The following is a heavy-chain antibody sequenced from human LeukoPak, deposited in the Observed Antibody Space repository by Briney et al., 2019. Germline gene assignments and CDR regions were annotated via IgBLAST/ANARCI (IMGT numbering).Heavy chain of an antibody. CDR2: ISSSSSYI. CDR1: GFTFSSYS. CDR3: ARAVTSGGLDY. J-gene: IGHJ4*02. D-gene: IGHD6-19*01. Sequence: GGSLRLSCAASGFTFSSYSMNWVRQAPGKGLEWVSSISSSSSYIYYADSVKGRFTISRDNSKNTLYLQMNSLRAEDTAVYYCARAVTSGGLDYWGQGTLVTVSS. V-gene: IGHV3-21*01.